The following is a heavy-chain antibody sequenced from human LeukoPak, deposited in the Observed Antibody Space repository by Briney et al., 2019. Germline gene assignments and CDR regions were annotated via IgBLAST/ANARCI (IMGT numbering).Heavy chain of an antibody. CDR1: GGTFSSYA. V-gene: IGHV1-69*04. J-gene: IGHJ4*02. CDR2: IIPILGIA. Sequence: SVKVSCKASGGTFSSYAISWVRQAPGQGLEWMGRIIPILGIANYAQKFQGRVTITADKSTSTAYMELSSLRSEDTAVYYCARPYYYDSSGYLGYWGQGTLVTVSS. CDR3: ARPYYYDSSGYLGY. D-gene: IGHD3-22*01.